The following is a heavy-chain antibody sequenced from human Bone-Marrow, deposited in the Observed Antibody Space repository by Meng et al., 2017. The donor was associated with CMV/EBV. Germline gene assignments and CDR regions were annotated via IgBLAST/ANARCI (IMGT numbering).Heavy chain of an antibody. D-gene: IGHD6-19*01. CDR2: IIPILGIT. CDR1: GGTFSSYT. V-gene: IGHV1-69*10. CDR3: TRSTYSSGLFDY. J-gene: IGHJ4*02. Sequence: SVKVSCKASGGTFSSYTISWVRQAPGQGLEWMGGIIPILGITKYAQKFQGRVTITADKSTSTAYLELSSLRSEDTAVYYCTRSTYSSGLFDYWGQGTLVTVSS.